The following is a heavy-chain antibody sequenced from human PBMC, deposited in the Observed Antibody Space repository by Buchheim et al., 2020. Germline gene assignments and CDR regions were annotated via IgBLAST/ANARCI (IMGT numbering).Heavy chain of an antibody. CDR2: IWYDGSNK. J-gene: IGHJ6*02. CDR3: ARERPAAADYYYYGMDV. V-gene: IGHV3-33*01. D-gene: IGHD2-2*01. CDR1: GFTFSSYG. Sequence: VQLVESGGGVVQPGRSLRLSCAASGFTFSSYGMHWVRQAPGKGLEWVAVIWYDGSNKYYADSVKGRFTISRDNSKNTLYLQMNSLRAEDTAVYYCARERPAAADYYYYGMDVWGQGTT.